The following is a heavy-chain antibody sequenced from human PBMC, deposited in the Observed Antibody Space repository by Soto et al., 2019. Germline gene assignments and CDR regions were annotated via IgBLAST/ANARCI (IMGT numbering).Heavy chain of an antibody. CDR2: IWYDGSNK. CDR3: AREPTTEYYYYYYGMDG. V-gene: IGHV3-33*01. CDR1: GFTFSSYG. Sequence: LRLSYAASGFTFSSYGMPWVRQATGKGLEWVAVIWYDGSNKYYADSVKGRFTISRDNSKNTLYLQMNSLRAEDTAVYSCAREPTTEYYYYYYGMDGWGQGTTITFSS. D-gene: IGHD4-4*01. J-gene: IGHJ6*02.